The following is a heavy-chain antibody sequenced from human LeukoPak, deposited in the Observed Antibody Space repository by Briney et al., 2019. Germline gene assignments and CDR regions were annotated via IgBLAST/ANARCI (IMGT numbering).Heavy chain of an antibody. J-gene: IGHJ4*02. CDR1: GGSISSYY. D-gene: IGHD2-8*02. V-gene: IGHV4-59*12. CDR3: ARDGGVTLDY. Sequence: SETLSLTCTVSGGSISSYYWSWIRQPPGKGLEWIGYIYYIGSTNYNPSLKSRVTISVDTSKNQFSLKLTSVTAADTAVYYCARDGGVTLDYWGQGTLVTVSS. CDR2: IYYIGST.